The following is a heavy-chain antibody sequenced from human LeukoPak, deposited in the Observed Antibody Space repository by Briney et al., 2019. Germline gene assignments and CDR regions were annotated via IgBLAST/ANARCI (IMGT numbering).Heavy chain of an antibody. CDR3: ARDQKRYCSSTNCSRFDY. D-gene: IGHD2-2*01. CDR1: GFTFSSYS. CDR2: ISSSSSYI. J-gene: IGHJ4*02. V-gene: IGHV3-21*01. Sequence: GGSLRLSCAASGFTFSSYSMNWVHQAPGKGLEWVSSISSSSSYIYYADSVKGRFTISRDNSKNTLYLQVISLRAEDTAVYYCARDQKRYCSSTNCSRFDYWGQGTLVTVSS.